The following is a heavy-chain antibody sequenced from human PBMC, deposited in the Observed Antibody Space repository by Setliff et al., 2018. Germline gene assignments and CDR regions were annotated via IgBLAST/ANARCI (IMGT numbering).Heavy chain of an antibody. Sequence: PSETLSLTCTVSGGYIGTYYWSWIRQSAGKGLEWIGHVYYTGNTHYNPSLQSRVTLSVDMSKNQFSVDLSFVTAADTAIYYCARDGLELRLGGYDACDLWGPGKMVTVS. CDR2: VYYTGNT. CDR1: GGYIGTYY. CDR3: ARDGLELRLGGYDACDL. J-gene: IGHJ3*01. D-gene: IGHD1-7*01. V-gene: IGHV4-4*07.